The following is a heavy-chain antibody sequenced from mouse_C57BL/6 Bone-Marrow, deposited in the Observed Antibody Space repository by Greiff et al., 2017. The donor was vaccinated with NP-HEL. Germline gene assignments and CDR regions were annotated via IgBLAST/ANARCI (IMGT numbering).Heavy chain of an antibody. J-gene: IGHJ2*01. CDR1: GFNIKDDY. V-gene: IGHV14-4*01. CDR3: AYGSSFDY. CDR2: IDPENGDT. Sequence: VHVKQSGAELVRPGASVKLSCTASGFNIKDDYMHWVKQRPEQGLEWIGWIDPENGDTEYASKFQGKATITADTSSNTAYLQLSSLTSEDTAVYYCAYGSSFDYWGQGTTLTVSS. D-gene: IGHD1-1*01.